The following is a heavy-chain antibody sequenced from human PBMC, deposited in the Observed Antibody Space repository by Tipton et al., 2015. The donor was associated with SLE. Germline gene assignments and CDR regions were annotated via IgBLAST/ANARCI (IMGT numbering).Heavy chain of an antibody. CDR1: GFIFSHYA. V-gene: IGHV3-23*01. D-gene: IGHD1-14*01. Sequence: SLRLSCAASGFIFSHYAMTWVRQAPGKGLVWVSAISATGGTTYFSDSVKGRFTISRDKSKNALFLQMNSLRAEDTAVYYCAKNINHEWDVLTYWGQGTLVTVSS. CDR2: ISATGGTT. J-gene: IGHJ4*02. CDR3: AKNINHEWDVLTY.